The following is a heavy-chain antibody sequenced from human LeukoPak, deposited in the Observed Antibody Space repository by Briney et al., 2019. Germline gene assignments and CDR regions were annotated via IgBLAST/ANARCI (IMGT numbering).Heavy chain of an antibody. CDR2: TSSDLNVK. V-gene: IGHV3-30*03. CDR1: GFTFSNAW. J-gene: IGHJ4*02. CDR3: AREGYYGSGSPPSLYFDY. D-gene: IGHD3-10*01. Sequence: PGGSLRLSCAGTGFTFSNAWMNWVRQAPGKGLEWVAVTSSDLNVKLYADSVKGRFTISRDNSRSTLYLQMNSLRPEDTAIYYCAREGYYGSGSPPSLYFDYWGQGTLVTVSS.